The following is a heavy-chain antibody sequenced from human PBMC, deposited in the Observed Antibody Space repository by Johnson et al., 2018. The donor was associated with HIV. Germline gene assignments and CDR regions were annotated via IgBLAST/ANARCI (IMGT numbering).Heavy chain of an antibody. Sequence: VQLVESGGDLVQPGGSLRLSCAASGFTFSSYAMHWVRQAPGRGLEWVGRIKSKTDGGTTDYAAPVKGRFTISRDDSKNTLYLQMNSLKTEDTAVYYCTTDVRIPVAHHDAFDVWGQGTMVTVSS. CDR1: GFTFSSYA. CDR3: TTDVRIPVAHHDAFDV. V-gene: IGHV3-15*01. J-gene: IGHJ3*01. CDR2: IKSKTDGGTT. D-gene: IGHD6-19*01.